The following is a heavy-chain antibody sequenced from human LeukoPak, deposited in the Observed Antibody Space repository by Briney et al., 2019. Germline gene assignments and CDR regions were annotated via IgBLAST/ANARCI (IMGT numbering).Heavy chain of an antibody. D-gene: IGHD4-17*01. CDR2: ISSTSTTK. V-gene: IGHV3-48*04. CDR1: GFTLSTYT. J-gene: IGHJ5*02. Sequence: GGTLRLSCTASGFTLSTYTMNWVRQAPGKGLEWVSYISSTSTTKYYADSVKGRFTISRDNSKNSLDLQMNRLTAEDTAVYYCARDRSLVDGDYGVWFDAWGQGSLVTVSS. CDR3: ARDRSLVDGDYGVWFDA.